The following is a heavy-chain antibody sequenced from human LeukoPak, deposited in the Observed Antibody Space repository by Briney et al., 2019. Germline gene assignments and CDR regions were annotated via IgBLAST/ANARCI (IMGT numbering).Heavy chain of an antibody. V-gene: IGHV3-11*01. CDR1: GFTFSEYY. Sequence: PGGSLRLSCAASGFTFSEYYMSWVRQAPGKGLEWVSYITVSGSPMMYADSVKGRFTISRDNAKNSLYLQMNSLRVEDSAVYYCATSERNYSASGTFDNWGLGTLVTVSS. D-gene: IGHD3-10*01. CDR3: ATSERNYSASGTFDN. CDR2: ITVSGSPM. J-gene: IGHJ4*02.